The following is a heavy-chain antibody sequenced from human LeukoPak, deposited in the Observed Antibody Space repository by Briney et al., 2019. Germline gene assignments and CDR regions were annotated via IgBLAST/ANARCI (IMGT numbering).Heavy chain of an antibody. J-gene: IGHJ5*02. CDR1: GGSISSYY. D-gene: IGHD3-10*01. CDR3: ARDLIGYYGSGSYNWFDP. CDR2: IFYSEST. Sequence: SETLSLACTVSGGSISSYYWSWIRQPPGKGLEWIAYIFYSESTNYNPSLKSRVTISVDTSKNQFSLKLSSVTAADTAVYCCARDLIGYYGSGSYNWFDPWGQGTLVTVSS. V-gene: IGHV4-59*01.